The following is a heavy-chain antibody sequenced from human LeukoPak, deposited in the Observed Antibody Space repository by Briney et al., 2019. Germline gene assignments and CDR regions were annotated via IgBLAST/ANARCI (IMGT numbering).Heavy chain of an antibody. Sequence: GGSLRLSCVASGFNSGNYWMSWVRQAPGQSLEWLANIKQDGIETYYLDSVKGRFTISRDSARNSVYLQMNSLRADETAVYFCARFIASPGPDAFDIWGQGTLVTVSS. V-gene: IGHV3-7*01. CDR1: GFNSGNYW. J-gene: IGHJ3*02. D-gene: IGHD6-13*01. CDR2: IKQDGIET. CDR3: ARFIASPGPDAFDI.